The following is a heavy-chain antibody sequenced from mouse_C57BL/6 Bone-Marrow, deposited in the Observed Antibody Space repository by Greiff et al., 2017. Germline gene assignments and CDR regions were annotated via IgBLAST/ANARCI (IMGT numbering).Heavy chain of an antibody. J-gene: IGHJ2*01. D-gene: IGHD2-1*01. CDR1: GFNFKDYY. Sequence: VQLQQSGAELVKPGASVKLSCTASGFNFKDYYMHWVKQRTEQGLEWIGRIDPEDGDTKYAPKFKGKATITADTSSTTAYLQLSSLTSEDTAVYYCARGGEGGNPYFDYWGQGTTLTVSS. CDR2: IDPEDGDT. V-gene: IGHV14-2*01. CDR3: ARGGEGGNPYFDY.